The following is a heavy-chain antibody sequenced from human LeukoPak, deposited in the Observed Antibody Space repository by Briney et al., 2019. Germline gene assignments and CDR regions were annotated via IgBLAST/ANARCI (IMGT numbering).Heavy chain of an antibody. J-gene: IGHJ4*02. CDR3: ASVGLHNY. CDR2: IYHSGST. Sequence: SETLSLTCTVSGYSISSGYYWGWIRQPPGKGLEWIGSIYHSGSTYYNPSLKSRVTISVDTSKNQFSLKLSSVTAADTAVYYCASVGLHNYWGRGTLVTVSS. D-gene: IGHD5-18*01. V-gene: IGHV4-38-2*02. CDR1: GYSISSGYY.